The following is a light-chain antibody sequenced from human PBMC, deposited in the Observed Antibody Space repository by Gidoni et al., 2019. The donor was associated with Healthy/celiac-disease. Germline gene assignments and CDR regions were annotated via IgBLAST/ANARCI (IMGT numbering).Light chain of an antibody. J-gene: IGKJ1*01. V-gene: IGKV3-11*01. CDR1: QSVSSY. CDR2: DAS. Sequence: EIVLTQSPATLSLSRGERATLSCRASQSVSSYLAWYQQKPGQAPRLLSYDASNRAPGIPSRFRGSGSGTDFTLTISSLEPEDFAVYYCQQHSKTFGQGTKVEIK. CDR3: QQHSKT.